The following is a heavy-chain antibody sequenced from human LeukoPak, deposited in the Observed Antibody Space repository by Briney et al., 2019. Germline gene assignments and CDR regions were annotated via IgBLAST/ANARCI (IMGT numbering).Heavy chain of an antibody. Sequence: SETLSLTCTVSGGSISSSSYYWGWIRQPPGQGLEWIGSIYYSGSTYYNPSLKSRVTISVDTSKNQFSLKLSSVTAADTAVYYCARRHGQMATIRGSGWFDPWGQGTLVTVSS. V-gene: IGHV4-39*01. CDR1: GGSISSSSYY. J-gene: IGHJ5*02. CDR3: ARRHGQMATIRGSGWFDP. D-gene: IGHD5-24*01. CDR2: IYYSGST.